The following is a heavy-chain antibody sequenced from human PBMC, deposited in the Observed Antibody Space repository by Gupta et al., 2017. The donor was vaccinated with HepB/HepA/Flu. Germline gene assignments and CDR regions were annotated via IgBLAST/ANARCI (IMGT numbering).Heavy chain of an antibody. D-gene: IGHD2-15*01. V-gene: IGHV4-30-4*01. CDR2: IHHSGVA. Sequence: QVQLQESGPGLVKPSQTLSLNCTVSSGPINSGDYYWRWIRQPPGKGLEWIGYIHHSGVAFYNPSLKRRVVISGDTSTNQFSLNLNSVTAADTAIYYCARYSLLASNWFDPWGQGILVTVSS. CDR1: SGPINSGDYY. J-gene: IGHJ5*02. CDR3: ARYSLLASNWFDP.